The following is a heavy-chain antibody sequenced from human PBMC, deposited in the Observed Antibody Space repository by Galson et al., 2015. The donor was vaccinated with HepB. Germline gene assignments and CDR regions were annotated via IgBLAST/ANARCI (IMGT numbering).Heavy chain of an antibody. J-gene: IGHJ5*02. CDR2: ISYDGSNK. CDR1: GFTFSSYG. CDR3: AKDLGVDYDTPLFDP. D-gene: IGHD3-9*01. Sequence: SLRLSCAASGFTFSSYGMHWARQAPGKGLEWVAVISYDGSNKYYADSVKGRFTISRDNSKNTLYLQMNSLRAEDTAVYYCAKDLGVDYDTPLFDPWGQGTLVTVSS. V-gene: IGHV3-30*18.